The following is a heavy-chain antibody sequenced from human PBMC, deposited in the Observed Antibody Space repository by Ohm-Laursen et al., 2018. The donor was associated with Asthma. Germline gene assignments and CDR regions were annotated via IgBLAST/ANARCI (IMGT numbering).Heavy chain of an antibody. J-gene: IGHJ4*02. CDR1: GFTFSSYG. D-gene: IGHD6-19*01. CDR2: ISYDGSNK. Sequence: SSLRLSCAASGFTFSSYGMHWVRQAPGKGLEWVAVISYDGSNKYYADSVKGRFTISRDNSKNTLYLQMNSLRAEDTAVYYCAKGRSSGWSEDWGQGTLVTVSS. V-gene: IGHV3-30*18. CDR3: AKGRSSGWSED.